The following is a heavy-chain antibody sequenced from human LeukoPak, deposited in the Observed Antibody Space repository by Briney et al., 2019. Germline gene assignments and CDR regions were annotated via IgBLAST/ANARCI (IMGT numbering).Heavy chain of an antibody. Sequence: GPSVSASSTVSVYIFTGFSMDWGSPAPGQGLEWMGWINCNNGGTHYAQKFQGRVTMTRATSISTAYMEVTRLTSDDTAVYYCARCYGDYTLMESWGQGTLVSVSS. CDR3: ARCYGDYTLMES. D-gene: IGHD4-17*01. V-gene: IGHV1-2*02. J-gene: IGHJ5*02. CDR1: VYIFTGFS. CDR2: INCNNGGT.